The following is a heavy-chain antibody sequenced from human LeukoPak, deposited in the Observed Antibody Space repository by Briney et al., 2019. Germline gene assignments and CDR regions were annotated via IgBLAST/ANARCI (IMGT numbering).Heavy chain of an antibody. CDR1: GYTFTSYG. J-gene: IGHJ6*04. D-gene: IGHD5-18*01. Sequence: GASVKVSCKASGYTFTSYGISWVRQAPGQGLEWMGWISAYNGNTNYAQKLQARVTMTTDTSTSTAYMELRSLRSDDTAVYYCARVEGIQPWWRGMDVWGKGTTVTVSS. V-gene: IGHV1-18*04. CDR3: ARVEGIQPWWRGMDV. CDR2: ISAYNGNT.